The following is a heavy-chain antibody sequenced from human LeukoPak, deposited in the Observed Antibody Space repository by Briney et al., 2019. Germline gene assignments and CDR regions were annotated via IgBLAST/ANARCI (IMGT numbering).Heavy chain of an antibody. V-gene: IGHV3-23*01. CDR2: ISGSGGST. D-gene: IGHD3-22*01. CDR1: GLTFSNYA. J-gene: IGHJ4*02. Sequence: GGSLRLSCAASGLTFSNYAMSWVRQAPGKGLEWVSAISGSGGSTYYADSVKGRFTISRDNSKNTLYLQMNSLRAEDTAVYYCAKIDYDSSGYPERHFDYWGQGTLVTVSS. CDR3: AKIDYDSSGYPERHFDY.